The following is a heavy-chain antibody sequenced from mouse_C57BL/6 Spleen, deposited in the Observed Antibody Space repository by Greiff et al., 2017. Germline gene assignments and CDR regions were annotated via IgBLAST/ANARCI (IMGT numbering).Heavy chain of an antibody. CDR3: APYDGYPFAY. CDR1: GYTFTDYY. D-gene: IGHD2-3*01. V-gene: IGHV1-19*01. J-gene: IGHJ3*01. Sequence: VQLQQSEPVLVKPGASVKMSCKASGYTFTDYYMNWVKQSHGKSLEWIGVINPYNGGTSYNQKFKGKATLTVDKSSSTAYMELNSLTSEDSAVYYCAPYDGYPFAYWGQGTLVTVSA. CDR2: INPYNGGT.